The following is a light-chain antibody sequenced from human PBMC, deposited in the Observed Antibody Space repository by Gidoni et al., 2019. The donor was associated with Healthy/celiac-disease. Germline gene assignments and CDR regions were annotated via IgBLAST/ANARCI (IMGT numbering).Light chain of an antibody. J-gene: IGKJ5*01. V-gene: IGKV2D-29*01. CDR3: KQSIRRPIT. CDR2: EAS. Sequence: VTASPPASSCSKSSHSRGGSNGRSYLYWYQQKPGQAPQLLIYEASNRFSGVPARFSGSGSGTEFTLNISSVEAEDVVVYYCKQSIRRPITFGRGTRVEIK. CDR1: HSRGGSNGRSY.